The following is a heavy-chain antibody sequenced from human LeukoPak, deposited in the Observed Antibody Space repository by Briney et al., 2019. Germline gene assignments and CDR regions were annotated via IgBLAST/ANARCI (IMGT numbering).Heavy chain of an antibody. CDR3: ARETRPAAGPIGFDP. CDR2: IYYSGST. J-gene: IGHJ5*02. V-gene: IGHV4-31*11. Sequence: SETLSLTCAAYGGSFSGYYWSWIRQHPGKGLEWIGYIYYSGSTYYNPSLKSRVTISVDTSKNQFSLKLSSVTAADTAVYYCARETRPAAGPIGFDPWGQGTLVTVSS. D-gene: IGHD6-13*01. CDR1: GGSFSGYY.